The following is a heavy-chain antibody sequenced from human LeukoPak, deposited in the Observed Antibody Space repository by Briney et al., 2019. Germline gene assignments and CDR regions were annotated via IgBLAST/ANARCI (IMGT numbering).Heavy chain of an antibody. CDR1: GYTFTSYD. V-gene: IGHV1-8*01. CDR3: ARVRSYYYDSSGYYRYYYYGMDV. Sequence: ASVKVSCKASGYTFTSYDINWVRQATGQGLEWMGWMNPNSGNTGYAQKFQGRVTMTRNTSISTAYMELSSLRSEDTAVYYCARVRSYYYDSSGYYRYYYYGMDVWGQGTTVTVSS. J-gene: IGHJ6*02. D-gene: IGHD3-22*01. CDR2: MNPNSGNT.